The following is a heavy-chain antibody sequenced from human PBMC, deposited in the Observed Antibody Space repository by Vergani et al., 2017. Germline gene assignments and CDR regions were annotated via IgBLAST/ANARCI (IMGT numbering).Heavy chain of an antibody. CDR1: GYTFSNYY. D-gene: IGHD3-9*01. J-gene: IGHJ4*02. CDR2: INPSGGHT. CDR3: AGGDYGSLSGYGY. V-gene: IGHV1-46*03. Sequence: QVQVVQSGAEVKKSGASVKVSCKTSGYTFSNYYMHWVRQAPGQGLEWMGIINPSGGHTNYAQKFQGRVTMTRDTSTSTVYTELSSLRSDDAAIYYCAGGDYGSLSGYGYWGQGTLVTVSA.